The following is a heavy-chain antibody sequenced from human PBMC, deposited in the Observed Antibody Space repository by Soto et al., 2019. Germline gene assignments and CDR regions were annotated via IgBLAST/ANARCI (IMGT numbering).Heavy chain of an antibody. D-gene: IGHD1-1*01. J-gene: IGHJ6*02. V-gene: IGHV1-3*01. CDR3: ASFGYNWNDGLYYYGMDV. Sequence: ASVTVSCKASGGAFSSYASSWVRQAPGQRLEWMGWINAGNGNTKYSQKFQGRVTITRDTSASTAYMELSSLRSEDTAVYYCASFGYNWNDGLYYYGMDVWGQGTTVTVSS. CDR2: INAGNGNT. CDR1: GGAFSSYA.